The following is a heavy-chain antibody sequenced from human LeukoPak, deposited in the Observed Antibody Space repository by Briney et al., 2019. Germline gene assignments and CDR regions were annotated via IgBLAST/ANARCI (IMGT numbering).Heavy chain of an antibody. J-gene: IGHJ6*03. V-gene: IGHV1/OR15-3*02. CDR3: AREGEYYYMDV. CDR2: INTGNGNT. CDR1: GYIFTGYY. D-gene: IGHD3-10*01. Sequence: ASVKVSCKASGYIFTGYYMHWVRQAPGQGLEWMGWINTGNGNTKYPQKFQNRVTIIRDTSAKTASMELSSLRSEDTALYYCAREGEYYYMDVWGKGTTVTVSS.